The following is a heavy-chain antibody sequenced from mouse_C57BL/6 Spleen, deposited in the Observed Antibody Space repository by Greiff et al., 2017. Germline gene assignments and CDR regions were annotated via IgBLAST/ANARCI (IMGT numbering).Heavy chain of an antibody. CDR1: GFTFSSYA. J-gene: IGHJ1*03. V-gene: IGHV5-4*01. CDR3: AREDDGYSYWYFDV. CDR2: ISDGGSYT. Sequence: EVHLVESGGGLVKPGGSLKLSCAASGFTFSSYAMSWVRQTPEKRLEWVATISDGGSYTYYPDNVKGRFTISRDNAKNNLYLQMSHLKSEDTAMYYCAREDDGYSYWYFDVWGTGTTVTVSS. D-gene: IGHD2-3*01.